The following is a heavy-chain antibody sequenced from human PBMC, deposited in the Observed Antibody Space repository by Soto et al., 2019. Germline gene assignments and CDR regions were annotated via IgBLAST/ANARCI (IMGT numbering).Heavy chain of an antibody. Sequence: GSLGPSGTASGFAFNIYAIHWVPQAPGKGLEWVAVISQDGTNRYYTDSVRGRFTISRDNSKNTVYLEMDSLRADDKAVYYCARSSGVPTPDFDYWGQGTLVTVYS. CDR2: ISQDGTNR. CDR1: GFAFNIYA. CDR3: ARSSGVPTPDFDY. J-gene: IGHJ4*02. D-gene: IGHD3-3*01. V-gene: IGHV3-30-3*01.